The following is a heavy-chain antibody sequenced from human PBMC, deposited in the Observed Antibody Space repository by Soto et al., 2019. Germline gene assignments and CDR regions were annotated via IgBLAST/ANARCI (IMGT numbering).Heavy chain of an antibody. D-gene: IGHD5-12*01. CDR2: IYYSGST. Sequence: SETLSLTCVVSGASLSSYYWSWIRQPPGKGLEWIGYIYYSGSTNYNPSLKSRVTMSVDTSKNQFSLRLISVTAADTAIYFCAREGNLGRWLQPLDFWGQGTLVTVSS. CDR1: GASLSSYY. J-gene: IGHJ4*02. V-gene: IGHV4-59*01. CDR3: AREGNLGRWLQPLDF.